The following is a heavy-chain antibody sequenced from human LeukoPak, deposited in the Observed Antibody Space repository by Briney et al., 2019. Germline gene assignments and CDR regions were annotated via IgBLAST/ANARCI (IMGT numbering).Heavy chain of an antibody. J-gene: IGHJ6*01. CDR1: GFTFSSYG. CDR2: ISYDGSNK. CDR3: AKVLRRYSSGLGYYYGMDV. V-gene: IGHV3-30*18. Sequence: HPGRSLRLSCAASGFTFSSYGMHWVRQAPGKGLEWVAVISYDGSNKYYADSVKGRFTISRDNSKNTLYLQMNSLRAEDTAVYYCAKVLRRYSSGLGYYYGMDVWGQGTTVTVSS. D-gene: IGHD6-19*01.